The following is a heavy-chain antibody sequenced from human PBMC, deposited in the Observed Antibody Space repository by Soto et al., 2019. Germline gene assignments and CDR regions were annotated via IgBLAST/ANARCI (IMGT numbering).Heavy chain of an antibody. V-gene: IGHV3-23*01. CDR2: LSGSGGST. CDR1: GFTFGCSG. CDR3: AKDSGYDHTD. D-gene: IGHD5-12*01. J-gene: IGHJ4*02. Sequence: EVQLLESGGGLVQPGGSLRLSCAASGFTFGCSGMSWVRQAPGKGLEWISGLSGSGGSTYYADSVKGRFTISRDTAKSTLYLQMHSLRVEDTAVYYCAKDSGYDHTDWGQGTLVTVSS.